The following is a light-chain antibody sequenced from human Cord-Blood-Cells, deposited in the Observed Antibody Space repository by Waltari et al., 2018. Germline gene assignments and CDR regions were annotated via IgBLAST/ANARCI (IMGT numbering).Light chain of an antibody. CDR1: QSVSSN. CDR3: QQYNNWPPYT. Sequence: EIVMTQSPATLSVSPGERATLSCRASQSVSSNLACYQQKPGQAPRLLIYGASTRATGMPARFSGSGSGTEFTLTISSLQSEDFAVYYCQQYNNWPPYTFGQGTKLEIK. V-gene: IGKV3-15*01. J-gene: IGKJ2*01. CDR2: GAS.